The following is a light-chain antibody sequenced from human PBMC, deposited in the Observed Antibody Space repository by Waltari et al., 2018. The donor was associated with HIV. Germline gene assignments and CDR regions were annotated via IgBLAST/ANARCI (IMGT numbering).Light chain of an antibody. J-gene: IGLJ3*02. CDR2: EVS. Sequence: QSALTQPASVSGSPGQSITISCTGTSSDVGGYNYVSWYQQHPGKAPKLMIYEVSNRPSGVSNRFSGSKSGNTASLTISALQAEDGADYYCSSYTSSSTRVFGGGTNLTVL. V-gene: IGLV2-14*01. CDR3: SSYTSSSTRV. CDR1: SSDVGGYNY.